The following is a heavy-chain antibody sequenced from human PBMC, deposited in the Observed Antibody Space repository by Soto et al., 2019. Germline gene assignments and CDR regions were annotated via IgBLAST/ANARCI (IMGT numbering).Heavy chain of an antibody. CDR3: ARHLAGNRDY. Sequence: SETLSLTCTVSGGSISSGCYYWSWIRQHPGKGLEWIGYIYYSGSTYYNPSLKSRVTISVDTSKNTLYLQMNSLRAEDTAVYYCARHLAGNRDYWGQGTLVTVSS. V-gene: IGHV4-31*03. D-gene: IGHD3-3*02. J-gene: IGHJ4*02. CDR1: GGSISSGCYY. CDR2: IYYSGST.